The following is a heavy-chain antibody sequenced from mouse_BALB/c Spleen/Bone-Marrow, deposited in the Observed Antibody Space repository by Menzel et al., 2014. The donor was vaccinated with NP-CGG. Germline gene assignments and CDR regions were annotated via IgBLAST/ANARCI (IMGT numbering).Heavy chain of an antibody. J-gene: IGHJ4*01. V-gene: IGHV14-3*02. Sequence: EVQGVESGAELVKPGASVKLSCTASGFNIXDTYMHWVKQRPEQGLEWIGRIDPANGNTKYDPKFQGKATITADTSSNTAYLQLSSLTSEDTAVYYCARPIFLWGQGTSVTVSS. CDR1: GFNIXDTY. CDR2: IDPANGNT. CDR3: ARPIFL.